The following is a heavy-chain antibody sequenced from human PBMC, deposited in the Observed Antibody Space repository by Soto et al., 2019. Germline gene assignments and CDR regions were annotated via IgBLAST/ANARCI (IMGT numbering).Heavy chain of an antibody. V-gene: IGHV3-48*01. J-gene: IGHJ5*02. Sequence: GGSLRLSCAASGFTFSSYSVNWVRQAPGKGLEWVSYISSSSSTIYYADSVKGRFTISRDNAKNSLYLQMNSLRAEDTAVYYCARHLERIAEIGWFDPWGQGTLVTVS. D-gene: IGHD6-13*01. CDR1: GFTFSSYS. CDR2: ISSSSSTI. CDR3: ARHLERIAEIGWFDP.